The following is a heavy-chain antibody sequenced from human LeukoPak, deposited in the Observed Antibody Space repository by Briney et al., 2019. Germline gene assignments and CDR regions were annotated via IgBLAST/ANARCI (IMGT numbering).Heavy chain of an antibody. CDR3: AKDIGDGYNLNAFDI. D-gene: IGHD5-12*01. V-gene: IGHV3-23*01. Sequence: GGSLRLSCTASGFTFSTYAMSWVRQAPGKGLEWVSSVSGSGDNTHHADSVKGRFTISRDNSKNTLYLQMNSLRAEDTAVYYCAKDIGDGYNLNAFDIWGQGTMVTVSS. CDR2: VSGSGDNT. J-gene: IGHJ3*02. CDR1: GFTFSTYA.